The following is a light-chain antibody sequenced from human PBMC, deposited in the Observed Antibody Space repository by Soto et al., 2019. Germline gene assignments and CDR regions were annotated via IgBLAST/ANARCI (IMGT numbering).Light chain of an antibody. J-gene: IGKJ3*01. Sequence: EIVLTQSPATLSLSPGERATLSCRASQSVSSYLAWYQQKPGQAPRLLIYDTSKRATGIPARFSGSGSGTDVTLTISSLEPEDFAVYYCQQRTNWPRSFTFGPGTKVDSK. V-gene: IGKV3-11*01. CDR1: QSVSSY. CDR3: QQRTNWPRSFT. CDR2: DTS.